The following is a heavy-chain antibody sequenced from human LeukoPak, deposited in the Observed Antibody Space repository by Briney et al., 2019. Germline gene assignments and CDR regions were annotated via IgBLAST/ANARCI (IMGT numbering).Heavy chain of an antibody. Sequence: ASVKVSCKASGYTFTGYYMHWVRQAPGQGLEWMGWINPNSGGANYAQKFQGRVSMTRDTSISTAYMELSRLTSDDTAVYYCATKYSSGWEYYFDYWGQGTLVTVSS. CDR2: INPNSGGA. D-gene: IGHD6-19*01. CDR1: GYTFTGYY. J-gene: IGHJ4*02. CDR3: ATKYSSGWEYYFDY. V-gene: IGHV1-2*02.